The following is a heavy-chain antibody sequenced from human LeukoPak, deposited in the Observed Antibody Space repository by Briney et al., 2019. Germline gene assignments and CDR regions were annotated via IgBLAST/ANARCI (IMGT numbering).Heavy chain of an antibody. CDR1: GGTFSSYA. CDR2: IIPIFGTE. J-gene: IGHJ6*03. D-gene: IGHD2-2*01. Sequence: PVKVSCKASGGTFSSYALSWVREAPGQRLEWMGGIIPIFGTENYAHKFHRRVTRIADESSSTAYMEQSSLRSEDTAVYYCARGSYVEYGLCYYYYMDAWGKGTTVTVSS. V-gene: IGHV1-69*13. CDR3: ARGSYVEYGLCYYYYMDA.